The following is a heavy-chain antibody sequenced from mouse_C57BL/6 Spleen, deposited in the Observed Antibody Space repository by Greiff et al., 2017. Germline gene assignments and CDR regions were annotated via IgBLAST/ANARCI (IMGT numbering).Heavy chain of an antibody. V-gene: IGHV5-17*01. J-gene: IGHJ2*01. CDR1: GFTFSDYG. CDR2: ISSGSSTI. Sequence: EVKLMESGGGLVKPGGSLTLSCAASGFTFSDYGMHWVRQAPEKGLEWVAYISSGSSTIYYADTVKGRFTISRDNAKNTLFLQMTSLRSEDTAMYYCARGLPYYFDYWGQGTTLTVSS. CDR3: ARGLPYYFDY. D-gene: IGHD2-4*01.